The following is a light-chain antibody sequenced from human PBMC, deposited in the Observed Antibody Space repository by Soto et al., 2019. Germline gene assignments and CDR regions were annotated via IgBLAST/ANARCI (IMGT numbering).Light chain of an antibody. J-gene: IGLJ1*01. CDR1: SSNIGAGYD. Sequence: QPVLTQPPSVSGAPGQRVTISCTGSSSNIGAGYDVHWYQQRPGTAPKLLIFGNINRPSGVPDRFSGSKSGTSASLAITGLQAEDEGDYYCQSYDSTRSARYVFGTGTKLTVL. CDR3: QSYDSTRSARYV. V-gene: IGLV1-40*01. CDR2: GNI.